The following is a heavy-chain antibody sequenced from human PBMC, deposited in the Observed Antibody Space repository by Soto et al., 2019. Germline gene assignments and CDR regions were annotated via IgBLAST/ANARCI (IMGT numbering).Heavy chain of an antibody. Sequence: EVQLVESGGDLVQPGGSLRLSCAASGFTFSNYWMNWVRQAPGKGLEWVANIKLDGSEKYYVDSVKGRFTISRDNAKKSLYLEMNSLRAEDTAVYYCAKSGEVRERAWFGPWGQGTLVTVSS. CDR2: IKLDGSEK. CDR1: GFTFSNYW. J-gene: IGHJ5*02. V-gene: IGHV3-7*03. D-gene: IGHD3-10*01. CDR3: AKSGEVRERAWFGP.